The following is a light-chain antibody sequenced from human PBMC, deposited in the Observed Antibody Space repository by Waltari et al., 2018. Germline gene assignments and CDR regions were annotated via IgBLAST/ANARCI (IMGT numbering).Light chain of an antibody. J-gene: IGKJ1*01. CDR2: AVS. V-gene: IGKV1-39*01. CDR3: QQSSTWT. Sequence: DIQMTPSPSALSASVGDRVTISCRASQTMSSRLNWYQQKPGTAPKVLIYAVSNLQSGVPSRFSGSGSGTDFTLTISSLQPEDSATYYCQQSSTWTFGQGTKVEI. CDR1: QTMSSR.